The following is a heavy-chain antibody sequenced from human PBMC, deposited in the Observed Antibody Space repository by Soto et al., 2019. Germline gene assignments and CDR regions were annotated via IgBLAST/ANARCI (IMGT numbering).Heavy chain of an antibody. Sequence: QVQLQESGPGLVKPSQTLSLTCTVSGDSISVGYYWSWIRQHPGKGLEWIGYVSPSGTTYYNPSLKSRVSISTDTSKNQFSLEVSSVTAADTVVYYCARDRGSYGMDVWGQGTTVTVSS. J-gene: IGHJ6*02. CDR1: GDSISVGYY. CDR3: ARDRGSYGMDV. V-gene: IGHV4-31*03. CDR2: VSPSGTT.